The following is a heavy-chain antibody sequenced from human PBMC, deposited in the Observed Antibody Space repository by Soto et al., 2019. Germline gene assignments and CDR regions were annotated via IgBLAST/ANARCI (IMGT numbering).Heavy chain of an antibody. D-gene: IGHD7-27*01. CDR2: ISAYNGNT. CDR1: GYTFTSYD. Sequence: ASVKVSCKASGYTFTSYDIIWMRQAPGQGLEWMGWISAYNGNTNYAQKLQGRVTMTTDTSTSTAYMELRSLRSDDTAVYYCAKNWNWGSLVHWGQGTPVTVSS. J-gene: IGHJ4*02. CDR3: AKNWNWGSLVH. V-gene: IGHV1-18*01.